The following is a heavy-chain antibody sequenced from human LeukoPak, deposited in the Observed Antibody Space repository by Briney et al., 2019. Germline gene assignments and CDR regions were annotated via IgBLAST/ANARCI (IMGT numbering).Heavy chain of an antibody. CDR3: ARAGGYASSWAY. Sequence: GGSLRLSCAASGFTFSDYWMSWVRRAPGKGLEWVANIRQDGSEKNYVDSVKGRFTISRDNAKNSLELQMNSLRDEDTAVYYCARAGGYASSWAYWGQGTLVTVSS. CDR2: IRQDGSEK. D-gene: IGHD5-12*01. V-gene: IGHV3-7*01. J-gene: IGHJ4*02. CDR1: GFTFSDYW.